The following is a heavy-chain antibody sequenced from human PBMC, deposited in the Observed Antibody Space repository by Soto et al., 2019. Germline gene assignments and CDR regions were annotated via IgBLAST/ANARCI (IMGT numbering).Heavy chain of an antibody. CDR1: GGSISSYY. Sequence: SDTLSLTCTVSGGSISSYYWIWIRQPAGKGLEWIGRIYTSGSTNYNPSLKSRVTMSVDTSKNQFSLKLSSVTAADTAVYYCASNPSSGYFDYWGQGTLVTVSS. V-gene: IGHV4-4*07. CDR3: ASNPSSGYFDY. D-gene: IGHD3-10*01. J-gene: IGHJ4*02. CDR2: IYTSGST.